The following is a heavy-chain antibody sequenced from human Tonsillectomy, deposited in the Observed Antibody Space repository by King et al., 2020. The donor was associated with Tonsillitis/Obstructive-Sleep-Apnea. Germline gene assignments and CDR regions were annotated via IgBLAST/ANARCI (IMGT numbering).Heavy chain of an antibody. V-gene: IGHV1-69*01. CDR1: GGTFSSYA. Sequence: VQLVESGAEVKKPGSSVKVSCKASGGTFSSYAISWVRQAPGQGLEWMGGIIPIFGTANYAQKFKGRVTITADESTSTAYMELSSLRSEDTAVYSCARDGENIVVVPAAMAYNWFDPWGQGTLVTVSS. CDR3: ARDGENIVVVPAAMAYNWFDP. J-gene: IGHJ5*02. D-gene: IGHD2-2*01. CDR2: IIPIFGTA.